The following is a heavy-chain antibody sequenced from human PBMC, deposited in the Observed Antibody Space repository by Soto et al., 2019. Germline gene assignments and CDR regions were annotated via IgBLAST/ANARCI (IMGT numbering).Heavy chain of an antibody. CDR1: GYSFTFYY. CDR2: INPSGGTT. J-gene: IGHJ4*02. CDR3: SRGIPRYDEELRPQFDY. V-gene: IGHV1-46*03. D-gene: IGHD1-7*01. Sequence: ASVKVSCKASGYSFTFYYIHWVRQAPGQGLEWMGFINPSGGTTRYAQKFQGRVAVTSDTSSSTVYMELTSLRSDDTAVYYCSRGIPRYDEELRPQFDYWGQGTLVTVSS.